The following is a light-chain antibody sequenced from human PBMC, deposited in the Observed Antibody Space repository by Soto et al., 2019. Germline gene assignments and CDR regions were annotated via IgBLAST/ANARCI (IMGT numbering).Light chain of an antibody. CDR1: SSDVGGYNY. V-gene: IGLV2-8*01. CDR3: SSYAGSNNPVV. Sequence: QSALTQPPSASGAPGQSVTIACTGTSSDVGGYNYVSWYQQHPGKAPKLMIYEVSKRPSGVPDRFSGSNSGNTASLTVSGLQAEDEADYYCSSYAGSNNPVVFGGGTTLTVL. J-gene: IGLJ2*01. CDR2: EVS.